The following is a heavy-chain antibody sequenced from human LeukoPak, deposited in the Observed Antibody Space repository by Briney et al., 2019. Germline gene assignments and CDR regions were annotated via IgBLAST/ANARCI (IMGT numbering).Heavy chain of an antibody. J-gene: IGHJ4*02. CDR1: GGTFSSYG. V-gene: IGHV1-18*01. CDR3: ALDSYSSSWVAPY. Sequence: GASVKVSCKASGGTFSSYGISWVRQAPGQGLEWMGWISAYNGNTNYAQKLQGRVTMTTDTSTSTACMELRSLGSDDTAVYYCALDSYSSSWVAPYWGQGTLVTVSS. D-gene: IGHD6-13*01. CDR2: ISAYNGNT.